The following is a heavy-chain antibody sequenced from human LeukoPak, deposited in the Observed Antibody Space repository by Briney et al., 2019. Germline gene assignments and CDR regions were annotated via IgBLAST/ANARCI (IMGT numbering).Heavy chain of an antibody. CDR2: IYPGDSDT. CDR3: ARIGGYHPGYYYYYYMDV. J-gene: IGHJ6*03. Sequence: GESLKISCKGSGYSFISYWIGWVRQMPGKGLEWMGIIYPGDSDTRYSPSFQGQVTISADKSISTAYLQWSSLKASDTAMYYCARIGGYHPGYYYYYYMDVWGKGTTVTVSS. CDR1: GYSFISYW. D-gene: IGHD3-22*01. V-gene: IGHV5-51*01.